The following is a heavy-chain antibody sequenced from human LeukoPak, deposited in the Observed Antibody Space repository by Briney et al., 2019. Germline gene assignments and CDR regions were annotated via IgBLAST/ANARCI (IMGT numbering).Heavy chain of an antibody. CDR1: GYSFSSYY. J-gene: IGHJ5*02. Sequence: ASVKVSCKASGYSFSSYYMIWVRQAPGQGLEWMGIINPSGGSTYYAQKFQGRVTITADESTSTAYMELSSLRSEDTAVYYCARMSGYCSGDSCYGNNWFDPWGQGTLVTVSS. D-gene: IGHD2-15*01. CDR3: ARMSGYCSGDSCYGNNWFDP. V-gene: IGHV1-46*01. CDR2: INPSGGST.